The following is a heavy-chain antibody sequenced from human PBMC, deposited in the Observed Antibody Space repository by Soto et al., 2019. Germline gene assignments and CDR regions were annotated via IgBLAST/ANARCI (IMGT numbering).Heavy chain of an antibody. Sequence: GGSLRISCAASGFTFSSHGLHWVRQAPGKGLEWLAVIWYDGSNEFYADSVQGRFTISRDNSKNTLYLQISSLRVEDTAVYYCARDYTNAGYGLVYWGQGALVTVSS. CDR2: IWYDGSNE. CDR3: ARDYTNAGYGLVY. CDR1: GFTFSSHG. D-gene: IGHD3-16*01. V-gene: IGHV3-33*01. J-gene: IGHJ4*02.